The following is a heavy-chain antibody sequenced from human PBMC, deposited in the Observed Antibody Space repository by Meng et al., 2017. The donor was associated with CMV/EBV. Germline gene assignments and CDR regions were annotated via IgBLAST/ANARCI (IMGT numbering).Heavy chain of an antibody. J-gene: IGHJ5*02. CDR3: ARDRIAARPRNWFDP. CDR1: GYTFTGYY. CDR2: INPNSGGT. V-gene: IGHV1-2*02. Sequence: SGYTFTGYYMHWVRQAPGQGLEWMGWINPNSGGTNYAQKFQGRVTMTRDTSISTAYMELSRLRSDDTAAYYCARDRIAARPRNWFDPWGQGTLVTVSS. D-gene: IGHD6-6*01.